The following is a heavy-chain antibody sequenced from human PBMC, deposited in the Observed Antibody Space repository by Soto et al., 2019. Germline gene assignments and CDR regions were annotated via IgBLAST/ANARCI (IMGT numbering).Heavy chain of an antibody. CDR1: GGSISSYY. Sequence: SETLSLTCTVSGGSISSYYWSRIRQPPGKGLEWIGYIYYSGSTNYNPSLKSRVTISVDTSKNQFSLKLSSVTAADTAVYYCARAYYYDSSGYHDYWGQGTLVTVSS. J-gene: IGHJ4*02. D-gene: IGHD3-22*01. V-gene: IGHV4-59*01. CDR3: ARAYYYDSSGYHDY. CDR2: IYYSGST.